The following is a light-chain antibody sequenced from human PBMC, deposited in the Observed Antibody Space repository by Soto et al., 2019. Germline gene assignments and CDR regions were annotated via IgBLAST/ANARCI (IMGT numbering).Light chain of an antibody. Sequence: DIHMTQSPSSQSTSVGDTVTINCXXSQDIGTSLDWFQQKPGTAPKRLIYAASRLQSGVPSRFSGTGSGTDFTLTISSLQPEDFAIYYCQQTFGKPLVTFGQGTRLENK. V-gene: IGKV1-39*01. CDR2: AAS. CDR1: QDIGTS. J-gene: IGKJ5*01. CDR3: QQTFGKPLVT.